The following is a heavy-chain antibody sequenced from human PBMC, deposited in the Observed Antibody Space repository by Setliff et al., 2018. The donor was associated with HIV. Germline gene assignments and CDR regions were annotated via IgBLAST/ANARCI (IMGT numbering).Heavy chain of an antibody. CDR1: GFTFGTSS. CDR2: ISPSGSYI. D-gene: IGHD2-21*02. CDR3: ARGDTTPIYPNYMDV. V-gene: IGHV3-21*06. Sequence: GGSLRLSCAASGFTFGTSSMNWVRQAPGKGLEWVSSISPSGSYIYYADSMKGRFTISRDNAKNSLYLQMNSLTVEDTAVYYCARGDTTPIYPNYMDVWGKGTTVTVPS. J-gene: IGHJ6*03.